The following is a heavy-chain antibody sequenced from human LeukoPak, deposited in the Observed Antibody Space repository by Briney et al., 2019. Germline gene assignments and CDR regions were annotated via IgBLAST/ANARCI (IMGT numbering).Heavy chain of an antibody. D-gene: IGHD5-18*01. CDR1: GFTFSSYG. CDR2: ISNDGSKK. CDR3: AKDRYSYAFEYSDS. V-gene: IGHV3-30*18. Sequence: GGSLRLSCAASGFTFSSYGMHWVRQARGKGVDWVGVISNDGSKKYYPDSVKGRFTISRDNSKNTLSLQVSSLRTEDTAVYYCAKDRYSYAFEYSDSWGQGTLVTVSS. J-gene: IGHJ4*02.